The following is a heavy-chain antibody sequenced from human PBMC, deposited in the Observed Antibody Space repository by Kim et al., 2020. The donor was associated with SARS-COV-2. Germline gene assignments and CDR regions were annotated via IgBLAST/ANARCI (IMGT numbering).Heavy chain of an antibody. CDR1: GFSFSPYS. V-gene: IGHV3-48*04. Sequence: GGSLRLSCVAPGFSFSPYSMDWVRQTPGKGLEWLSYITGYSNTIYYADSVKGRFTISRDNAKNSVYLQMNSLRVEDTAVYYCVRGGPGSFDIWGQGTKVT. CDR2: ITGYSNTI. D-gene: IGHD3-10*01. CDR3: VRGGPGSFDI. J-gene: IGHJ3*02.